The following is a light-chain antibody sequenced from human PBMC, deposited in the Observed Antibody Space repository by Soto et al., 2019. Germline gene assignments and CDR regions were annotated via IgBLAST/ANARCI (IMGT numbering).Light chain of an antibody. CDR1: QDISNL. V-gene: IGKV1-33*01. CDR2: DAS. CDR3: QQYDNLPPFT. J-gene: IGKJ3*01. Sequence: DIQMTQSPSSLSASVGDRVTITCQASQDISNLLNCYQQKPGTAPKLLIYDASNLETGVPSRFSGSGSGTDFTFTISSLQPEDIATYYCQQYDNLPPFTFGPGTKVDIK.